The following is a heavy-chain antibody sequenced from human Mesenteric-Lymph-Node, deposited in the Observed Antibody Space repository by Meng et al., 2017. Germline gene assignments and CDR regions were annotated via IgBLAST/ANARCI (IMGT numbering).Heavy chain of an antibody. J-gene: IGHJ4*02. CDR3: ARYRLTTVTTNAFDY. CDR1: GGSISSSSYY. Sequence: SETLSLTCTVSGGSISSSSYYWGWIRQPPGKGLKWIGSIYYSGSTYYNPSLKSRVTISVDTSKNQFSLKLSSVTAADTAVYYCARYRLTTVTTNAFDYWGQGTLVTVSS. CDR2: IYYSGST. V-gene: IGHV4-39*07. D-gene: IGHD4-17*01.